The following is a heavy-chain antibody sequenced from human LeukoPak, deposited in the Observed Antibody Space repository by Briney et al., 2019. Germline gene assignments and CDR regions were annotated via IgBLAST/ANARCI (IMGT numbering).Heavy chain of an antibody. V-gene: IGHV5-51*01. J-gene: IGHJ3*02. D-gene: IGHD4-17*01. CDR2: IYPGDSDT. Sequence: HGEPLKISCKGSGYSFTSYWIGWVRQMPGKGLEWMGIIYPGDSDTRYSPSFQGQVTISADKSISTAYLQWSSLKASDTAMYYCATTPNDYGDYAGESDAFDIWGQGKMVTVSS. CDR3: ATTPNDYGDYAGESDAFDI. CDR1: GYSFTSYW.